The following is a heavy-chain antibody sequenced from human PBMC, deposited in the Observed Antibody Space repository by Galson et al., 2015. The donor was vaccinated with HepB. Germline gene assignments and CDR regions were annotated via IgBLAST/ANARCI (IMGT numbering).Heavy chain of an antibody. CDR3: ARDSGYISGWYAGRGGFDY. Sequence: SLRLSCAASRFTFNFYAMSWVRQAPGKGLEWVAVILYDGSDKNSADSVKGRFTISRDNSKNTLYLQMNSLRAEDTAVYYCARDSGYISGWYAGRGGFDYWGQGTLVTVSS. J-gene: IGHJ4*02. CDR1: RFTFNFYA. CDR2: ILYDGSDK. D-gene: IGHD6-19*01. V-gene: IGHV3-30*03.